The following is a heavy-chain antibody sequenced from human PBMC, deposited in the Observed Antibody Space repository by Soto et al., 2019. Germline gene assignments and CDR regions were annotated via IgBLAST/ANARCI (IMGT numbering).Heavy chain of an antibody. J-gene: IGHJ6*03. D-gene: IGHD3-3*01. CDR3: ARLRGHDFCSGYYYYYYMDV. CDR2: IYYSGST. Sequence: PSETLSLTCTVSGGSISSSSYYWGWIRQPPGKGLEWIGSIYYSGSTYYNPSLKSRVTISVDTSKNQFSLKLSSVTAADTAVYYCARLRGHDFCSGYYYYYYMDVCGQGTTVPVSS. V-gene: IGHV4-39*01. CDR1: GGSISSSSYY.